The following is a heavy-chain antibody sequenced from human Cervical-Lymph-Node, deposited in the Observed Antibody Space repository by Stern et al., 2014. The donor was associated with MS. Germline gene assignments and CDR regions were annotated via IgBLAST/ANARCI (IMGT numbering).Heavy chain of an antibody. Sequence: QLQESGPGLVKPSETLSLTCSVSGGSILTSYWTWIRQPPGKGLEWIGYIYYGGSTHYNPSLKSRLPFSLATSKEQFPLKLSSVTAADTAVYYCARLASAGPLDYWGQGTLVTVSS. D-gene: IGHD6-13*01. J-gene: IGHJ4*02. CDR2: IYYGGST. CDR3: ARLASAGPLDY. V-gene: IGHV4-59*08. CDR1: GGSILTSY.